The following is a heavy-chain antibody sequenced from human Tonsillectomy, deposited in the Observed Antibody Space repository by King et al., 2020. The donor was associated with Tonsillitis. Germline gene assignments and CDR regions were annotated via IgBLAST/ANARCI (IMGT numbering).Heavy chain of an antibody. CDR2: LSYDGDHT. V-gene: IGHV3-30*18. CDR1: GFTFRSFG. Sequence: QLVQSGGGVVQPGGSLRLSCAASGFTFRSFGMHWVRQTPDKGLEWLAVLSYDGDHTFYADSVKGRFTISRDNSENTLYLQMDSLGTEDTAVYYCAKSRPGSSWYGGDYWGQGTLVTVSS. CDR3: AKSRPGSSWYGGDY. J-gene: IGHJ4*02. D-gene: IGHD6-19*01.